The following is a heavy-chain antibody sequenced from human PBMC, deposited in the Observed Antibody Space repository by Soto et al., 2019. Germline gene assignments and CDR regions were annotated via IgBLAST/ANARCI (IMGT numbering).Heavy chain of an antibody. CDR3: ARWER. D-gene: IGHD1-1*01. V-gene: IGHV3-7*01. J-gene: IGHJ4*02. CDR1: GFTFSNYW. CDR2: IKEDGSEK. Sequence: GGSLRLSCAASGFTFSNYWLSWVRQAPGKGLEWVANIKEDGSEKYYVDSVKGRFTISRDNAKNSLYLQMNSLRVEDTAIYYCARWERWGQGTLVTVSS.